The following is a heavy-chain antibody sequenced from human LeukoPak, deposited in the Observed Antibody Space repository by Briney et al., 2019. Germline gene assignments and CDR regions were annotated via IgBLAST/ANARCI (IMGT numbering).Heavy chain of an antibody. CDR2: IYTSGST. V-gene: IGHV4-59*10. Sequence: PSETLSLTCAVYGGSFSGYYWSWIRQPAGKGLEWIGRIYTSGSTNYNPSLKSRVTISVDTSKNQFSLKLSSVTAADTAVYYCARGIQLWLAAGAFDIWGQGTMVTVSS. J-gene: IGHJ3*02. D-gene: IGHD5-18*01. CDR1: GGSFSGYY. CDR3: ARGIQLWLAAGAFDI.